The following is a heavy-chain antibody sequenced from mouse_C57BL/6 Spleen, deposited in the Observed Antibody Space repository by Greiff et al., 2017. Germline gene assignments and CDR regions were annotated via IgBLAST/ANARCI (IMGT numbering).Heavy chain of an antibody. Sequence: VQLQQSGAELVRPGSSVKLSCKASGYTFTSYWMHWVKQRPIQGLEWIGNIDPSDSETHYNQKFKDKATLTVDKSSSTAYMQLSSLTSEDSAVYYCARGAAQATGWFAYWGQGTLVTVSA. CDR2: IDPSDSET. V-gene: IGHV1-52*01. CDR1: GYTFTSYW. J-gene: IGHJ3*01. D-gene: IGHD3-2*02. CDR3: ARGAAQATGWFAY.